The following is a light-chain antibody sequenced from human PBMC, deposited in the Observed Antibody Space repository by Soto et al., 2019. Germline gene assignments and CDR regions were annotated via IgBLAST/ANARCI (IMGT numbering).Light chain of an antibody. J-gene: IGLJ1*01. CDR1: SNNVGSYNL. Sequence: QSALTQPAFVSGSPGQSITISCTGTSNNVGSYNLVSWYQQHPGKAPKLMIHEGSKRPSGVSDRFSGSKSGNTASLTISGLQSEDEADYYCYSYAGSSTYVFGSGTKLTVL. CDR2: EGS. CDR3: YSYAGSSTYV. V-gene: IGLV2-23*01.